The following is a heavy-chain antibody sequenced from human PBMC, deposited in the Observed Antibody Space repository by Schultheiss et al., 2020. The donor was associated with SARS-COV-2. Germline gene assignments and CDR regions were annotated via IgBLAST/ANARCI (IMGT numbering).Heavy chain of an antibody. J-gene: IGHJ4*02. D-gene: IGHD4-17*01. CDR3: ARSYGDYARFDY. CDR2: ISSSSSYI. CDR1: GFTFSSYS. Sequence: GGSLRLSCAASGFTFSSYSMNWVRQAPGKGLEWVSSISSSSSYIYYADSVKGRFTISRDNAKNTLYLQMNSLRAEDTAVYYCARSYGDYARFDYWGQGTLVTVSS. V-gene: IGHV3-21*01.